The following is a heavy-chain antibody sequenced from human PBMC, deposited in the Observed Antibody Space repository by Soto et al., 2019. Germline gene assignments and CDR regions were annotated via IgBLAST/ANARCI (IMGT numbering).Heavy chain of an antibody. CDR2: IKADGSEQ. J-gene: IGHJ3*02. V-gene: IGHV3-7*04. Sequence: GGSLRLSCAASEFSFNIYWMTWVRQAPGKGLEWVANIKADGSEQYYVDSVKGRFTISRDNAENSLYLQMNSLRGEDTAVYYCARDLALDAFDIWGQGTMVTVSS. CDR1: EFSFNIYW. CDR3: ARDLALDAFDI.